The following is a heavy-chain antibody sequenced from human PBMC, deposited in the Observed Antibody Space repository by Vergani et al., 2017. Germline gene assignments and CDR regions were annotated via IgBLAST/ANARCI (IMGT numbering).Heavy chain of an antibody. CDR3: SSETHSGQRADR. CDR2: IHYSENT. D-gene: IGHD2-15*01. CDR1: FDSIRNLY. J-gene: IGHJ5*02. V-gene: IGHV4-59*11. Sequence: QVQLQESGPGLVKSSETLSLTCSVSFDSIRNLYCNWICQPPGKGLEWIGSIHYSENTNYKPSLKTRVTISVDTSKNQFSLTVTSVAAAYTAVYYCSSETHSGQRADRWGQGILVTVTS.